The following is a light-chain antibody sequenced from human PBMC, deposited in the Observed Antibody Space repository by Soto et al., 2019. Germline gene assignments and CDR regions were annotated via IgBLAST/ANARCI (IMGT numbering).Light chain of an antibody. Sequence: IVMTQSPATLSVSPGERATLSCRASQSVSSNLAWYQQKPGQAPRLLIYGASTRATGIPARFSGSGSGTEFTLTISSLQSEDVAVYYCQQYNNWSTFGQGTKVDIK. J-gene: IGKJ1*01. V-gene: IGKV3-15*01. CDR3: QQYNNWST. CDR1: QSVSSN. CDR2: GAS.